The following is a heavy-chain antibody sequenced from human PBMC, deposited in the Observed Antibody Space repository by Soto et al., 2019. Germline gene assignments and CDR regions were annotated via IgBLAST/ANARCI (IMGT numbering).Heavy chain of an antibody. Sequence: QVQLVQSGAEVKKPGSSVKVSCKASGGTFSSYTISWVRQAPGQGHEWMGRIIPILGIANYGQKFQGRVTITADKSTSTAYMELSSLRSEDTAVYYCAREWMARRRYSSGWPIWGQGTMVTVSS. CDR1: GGTFSSYT. V-gene: IGHV1-69*08. CDR2: IIPILGIA. J-gene: IGHJ3*02. D-gene: IGHD6-19*01. CDR3: AREWMARRRYSSGWPI.